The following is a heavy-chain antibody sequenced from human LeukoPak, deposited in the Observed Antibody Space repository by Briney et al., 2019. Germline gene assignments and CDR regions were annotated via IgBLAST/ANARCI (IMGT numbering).Heavy chain of an antibody. CDR3: ARGTLNYYDSSGYWGY. CDR1: GGSFSGYY. D-gene: IGHD3-22*01. V-gene: IGHV4-34*01. J-gene: IGHJ4*02. CDR2: INHSGST. Sequence: SETLSLTRAVYGGSFSGYYWSWIRQPPGKGLEWIGEINHSGSTNYNPSLKSRVTISVDTSKNQFSLKLSSVTAADTAVYYCARGTLNYYDSSGYWGYWGQGTLVTVSP.